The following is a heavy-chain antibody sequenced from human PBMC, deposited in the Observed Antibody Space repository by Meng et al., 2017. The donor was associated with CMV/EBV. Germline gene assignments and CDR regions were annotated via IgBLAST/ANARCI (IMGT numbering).Heavy chain of an antibody. CDR2: IYSGGST. Sequence: GTLKISCAASGFTVSSNYMSWVRQAPGKGLEWVSVIYSGGSTYYADSVKGRFTISRDNSKNTLYLQMNSLRAEDTAVYYCARARKYYYDTPGDFDYWGQGTLVTVSS. CDR3: ARARKYYYDTPGDFDY. J-gene: IGHJ4*02. CDR1: GFTVSSNY. D-gene: IGHD3-22*01. V-gene: IGHV3-66*02.